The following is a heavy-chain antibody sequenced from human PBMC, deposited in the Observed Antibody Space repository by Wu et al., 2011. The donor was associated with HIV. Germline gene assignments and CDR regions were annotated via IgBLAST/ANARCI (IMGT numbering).Heavy chain of an antibody. Sequence: QVHLVQSGAEVKKPGASVKVSCKASGYTFASYGITWVRQAPGQGLEWVGWISGYNGDTNYAQKLRGRVTMTTDSSTSTAYMHLRSLRSDDTAVYYCARSARPRYCSGTGCFGSSEYFQHWGQGTLVTVSS. CDR2: ISGYNGDT. J-gene: IGHJ1*01. CDR3: ARSARPRYCSGTGCFGSSEYFQH. D-gene: IGHD2-2*01. CDR1: GYTFASYG. V-gene: IGHV1-18*01.